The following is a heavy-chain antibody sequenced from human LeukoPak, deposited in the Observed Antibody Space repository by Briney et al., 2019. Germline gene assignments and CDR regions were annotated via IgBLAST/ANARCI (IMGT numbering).Heavy chain of an antibody. Sequence: ASVKVSCKASGGTFSSYAISWVRQAPGQGLEWMGRIIPILGIANYAQKFQGRVTITADKSTSTAYMELSSLRSEDTAVYYCARDGDYYDSSGLLRTDYWGQGTLVTVSS. J-gene: IGHJ4*02. CDR2: IIPILGIA. D-gene: IGHD3-22*01. CDR3: ARDGDYYDSSGLLRTDY. V-gene: IGHV1-69*04. CDR1: GGTFSSYA.